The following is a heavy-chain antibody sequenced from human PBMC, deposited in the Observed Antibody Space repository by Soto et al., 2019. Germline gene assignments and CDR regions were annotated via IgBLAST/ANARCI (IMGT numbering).Heavy chain of an antibody. CDR3: ARVRYYDISGYDY. D-gene: IGHD3-22*01. Sequence: GGSLRLSCAASGFTFSSYAMHWVRQAPGKGLEWVAVISYDGSNKYYADSVKGRFTISRDNSKNTFYLQMNSLRTEDTAVYYCARVRYYDISGYDYWGQGTLVTVSS. CDR2: ISYDGSNK. CDR1: GFTFSSYA. J-gene: IGHJ4*02. V-gene: IGHV3-30-3*01.